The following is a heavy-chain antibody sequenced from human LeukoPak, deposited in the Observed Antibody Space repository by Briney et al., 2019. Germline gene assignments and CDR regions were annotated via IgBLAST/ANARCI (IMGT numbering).Heavy chain of an antibody. CDR1: GFTFDDYA. V-gene: IGHV3-43*02. D-gene: IGHD1-26*01. CDR3: AKDWSGSFDY. Sequence: GGSLRPSCAASGFTFDDYAMHWVRQAPGKGLEWVSLISGDGGSTYYADSVKGRFTISRDNSKNSLYLQMNSLRTEDTALYHCAKDWSGSFDYWGQGTLVTVSS. CDR2: ISGDGGST. J-gene: IGHJ4*02.